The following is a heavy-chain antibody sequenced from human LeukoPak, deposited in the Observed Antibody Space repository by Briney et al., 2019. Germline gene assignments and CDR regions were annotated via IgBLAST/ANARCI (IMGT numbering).Heavy chain of an antibody. J-gene: IGHJ6*02. CDR1: GFTFDDYA. Sequence: GRSLRLSCAASGFTFDDYAMHWVRQAPGKGLEWVSGISWNSGSIGYADSVKGRFTISRDNAKNSLYLQMNSLRAEDTALYYCAKDNTAAAGSDYYYYYGMDVWGQGTTVTVSS. V-gene: IGHV3-9*01. CDR2: ISWNSGSI. CDR3: AKDNTAAAGSDYYYYYGMDV. D-gene: IGHD6-13*01.